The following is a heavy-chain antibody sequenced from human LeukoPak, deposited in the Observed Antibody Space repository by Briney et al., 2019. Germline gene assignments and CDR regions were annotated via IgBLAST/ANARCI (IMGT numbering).Heavy chain of an antibody. J-gene: IGHJ3*02. Sequence: SETLSLTCTVSGGSISSGSYYWSWIRQPAGKGLEWIGRIYTSGSTNYNPSLKSRVTISVDTSKNQFSLKLSSVTAADTAVYYCASTVVTGLEAFDIWGQGTMVTVSS. V-gene: IGHV4-61*02. CDR2: IYTSGST. CDR3: ASTVVTGLEAFDI. CDR1: GGSISSGSYY. D-gene: IGHD4-23*01.